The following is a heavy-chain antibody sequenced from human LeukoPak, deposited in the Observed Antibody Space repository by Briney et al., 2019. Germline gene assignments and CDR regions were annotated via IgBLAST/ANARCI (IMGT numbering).Heavy chain of an antibody. CDR1: GYTFSSYD. CDR3: ARGPPGSSSNDY. V-gene: IGHV1-8*01. D-gene: IGHD6-13*01. CDR2: MNPNSGDT. J-gene: IGHJ4*02. Sequence: ASVKVTCKASGYTFSSYDINWVRQATGQGLEWIGWMNPNSGDTGYAQKFQDRVTMTRNTSINTAYMELSSLRSEDTGVYYCARGPPGSSSNDYWGQGTLVTVS.